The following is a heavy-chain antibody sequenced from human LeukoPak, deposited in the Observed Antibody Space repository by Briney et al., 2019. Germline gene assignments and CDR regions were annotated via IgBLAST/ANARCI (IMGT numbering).Heavy chain of an antibody. J-gene: IGHJ5*02. CDR2: INPNSGGT. D-gene: IGHD3-22*01. CDR3: ARARDYYDSSGYYYVFNWFDP. CDR1: GYTFTGYY. Sequence: ASVKVSCKASGYTFTGYYMHWVRQAPGQGLGWMGWINPNSGGTNYAQKFQGRVTMTRDTSISTAYMELSRLRSDDTAVYYCARARDYYDSSGYYYVFNWFDPWGQGTLVTVSS. V-gene: IGHV1-2*02.